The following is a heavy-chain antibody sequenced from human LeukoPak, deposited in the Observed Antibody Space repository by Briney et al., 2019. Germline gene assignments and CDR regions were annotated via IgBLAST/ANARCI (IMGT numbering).Heavy chain of an antibody. CDR1: GFTFSSYV. Sequence: PGGSLRLSCVASGFTFSSYVMSWVRQAPGKGLKWVSAISGSGSSTSYADSVRGRFTISRDNSKNTLYLQMNSLRAEDTAVYYCAKPVGTRLPGDFDYWGQGTLVTVSS. CDR2: ISGSGSST. V-gene: IGHV3-23*01. J-gene: IGHJ4*02. D-gene: IGHD2-2*01. CDR3: AKPVGTRLPGDFDY.